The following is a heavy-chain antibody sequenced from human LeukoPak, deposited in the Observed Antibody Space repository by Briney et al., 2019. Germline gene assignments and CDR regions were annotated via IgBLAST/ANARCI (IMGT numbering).Heavy chain of an antibody. J-gene: IGHJ4*02. V-gene: IGHV4-39*01. CDR3: ASRDY. CDR1: GGSISNYH. CDR2: IYYSGST. Sequence: SETLSLTCTVSGGSISNYHWGWIRQPPGKGLEWIGSIYYSGSTYYNPSLKSRVTISVDTSKNQFSLKLSSVTAADTAVYYCASRDYWGQGTLVTVSS.